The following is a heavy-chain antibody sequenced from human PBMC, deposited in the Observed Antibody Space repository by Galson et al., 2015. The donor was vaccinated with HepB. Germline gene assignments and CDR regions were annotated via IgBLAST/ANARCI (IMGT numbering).Heavy chain of an antibody. CDR2: TTSSGGNS. CDR3: AKDGIMVANNPYHFHY. CDR1: GFSFTRYA. D-gene: IGHD2-15*01. J-gene: IGHJ4*02. Sequence: SLRLSCAASGFSFTRYAMTWVRQAPGKGLEWVSSTTSSGGNSYYTDSVKGRFTVSRDNSKNTLLLQLNSLRAEDTAMSFCAKDGIMVANNPYHFHYWGQGTLVTVSS. V-gene: IGHV3-23*01.